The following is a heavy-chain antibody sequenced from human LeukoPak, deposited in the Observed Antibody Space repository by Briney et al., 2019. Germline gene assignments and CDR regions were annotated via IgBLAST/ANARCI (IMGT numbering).Heavy chain of an antibody. CDR3: AKDMGERITMIVVVTYFDY. CDR2: IRYDGSNK. CDR1: GFTFSSYG. V-gene: IGHV3-30*02. J-gene: IGHJ4*02. D-gene: IGHD3-22*01. Sequence: PGGSLRLSCAASGFTFSSYGMHWVRQAPGKGLEWVAFIRYDGSNKYYADSVKGRFTISRDNSKNTLYLQMNSLRAEDTAVYYCAKDMGERITMIVVVTYFDYWGPGTLVTVSS.